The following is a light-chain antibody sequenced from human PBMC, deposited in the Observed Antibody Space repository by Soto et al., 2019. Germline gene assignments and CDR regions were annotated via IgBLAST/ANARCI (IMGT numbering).Light chain of an antibody. CDR1: SSNIGAGYD. J-gene: IGLJ3*02. CDR3: QSYDSSLSGWV. V-gene: IGLV1-40*01. Sequence: QAVVTQPPSVSGAPGQRVTISCTGSSSNIGAGYDVHWYQQLPGTAPKLLIYGNSNRPSGVPDRFSGSKSGTSASLAITGLRAVDEADYYCQSYDSSLSGWVFGGGTQLTVL. CDR2: GNS.